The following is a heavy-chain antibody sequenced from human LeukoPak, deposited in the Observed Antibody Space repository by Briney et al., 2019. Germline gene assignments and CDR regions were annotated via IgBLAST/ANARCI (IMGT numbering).Heavy chain of an antibody. CDR3: AKGSGNGYGSGPFDY. CDR1: GFTFRRYG. D-gene: IGHD3-10*01. CDR2: ISGSGDST. J-gene: IGHJ4*02. Sequence: GGTLRLSCAASGFTFRRYGMSWVRQAPGKGLEWVSVISGSGDSTYYADSVKGRFTISRDNSKNTVSLQMSSLRAEDTALYYCAKGSGNGYGSGPFDYWGQGTLVTVSS. V-gene: IGHV3-23*01.